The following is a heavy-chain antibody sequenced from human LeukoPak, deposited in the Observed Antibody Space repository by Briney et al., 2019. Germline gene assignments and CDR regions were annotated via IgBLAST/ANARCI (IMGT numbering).Heavy chain of an antibody. D-gene: IGHD6-19*01. CDR2: IIISSSYI. Sequence: PGGSLRLSCAASGFTFSSYSMIWVRQAPGSGLEWLSSIIISSSYISYADSVKGRFTISRDNAKNSLFLQMNSLRAEDTALYYCARDARIAVAGTSPESSDYWGQGTLVTVSS. J-gene: IGHJ4*02. CDR3: ARDARIAVAGTSPESSDY. V-gene: IGHV3-21*01. CDR1: GFTFSSYS.